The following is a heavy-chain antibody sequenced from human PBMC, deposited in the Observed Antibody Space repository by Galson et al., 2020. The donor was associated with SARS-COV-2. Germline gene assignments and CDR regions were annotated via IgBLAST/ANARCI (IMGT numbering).Heavy chain of an antibody. V-gene: IGHV3-21*01. CDR1: GFPFDMYT. CDR3: ARQYDGRSQDGFDV. CDR2: ISSGSSYI. J-gene: IGHJ3*01. D-gene: IGHD1-26*01. Sequence: NSGGSLRLSCAASGFPFDMYTMTRVRQAPGKGLEWVSFISSGSSYIYYADSVRGRFTISRDNAKNSVSLQMNSLRAEDTALYFCARQYDGRSQDGFDVWGQGTMVTVSS.